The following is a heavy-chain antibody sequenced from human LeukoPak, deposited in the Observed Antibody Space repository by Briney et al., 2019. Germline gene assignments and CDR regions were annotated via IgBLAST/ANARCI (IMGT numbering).Heavy chain of an antibody. Sequence: ASVTVSCTASGYTFTSYGISWVRQAPGQGLEWMGWISAYNGNTNYAQKLQGRVTMTTDTSTGTAYMELRSLRSDDTAVYYCAREGWSTYYYDSSGYHGFDYWGQGTLVTVSS. V-gene: IGHV1-18*01. D-gene: IGHD3-22*01. CDR2: ISAYNGNT. CDR1: GYTFTSYG. CDR3: AREGWSTYYYDSSGYHGFDY. J-gene: IGHJ4*02.